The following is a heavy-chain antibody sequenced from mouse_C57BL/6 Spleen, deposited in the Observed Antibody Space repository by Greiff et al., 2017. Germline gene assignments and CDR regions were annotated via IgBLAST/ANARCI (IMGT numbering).Heavy chain of an antibody. Sequence: VQLQQPGAELVRPGTSVKLSCKASGYTFTSYWMHWVKQRPGQGLEWIGVIDPSDSYTNYNQKFKGKATLTVDTSSSTAYMQRSSLTSEHSAVYYYARGARIDYDYDGAMDYWGQGTSVTVSS. J-gene: IGHJ4*01. D-gene: IGHD2-4*01. CDR1: GYTFTSYW. CDR2: IDPSDSYT. V-gene: IGHV1-59*01. CDR3: ARGARIDYDYDGAMDY.